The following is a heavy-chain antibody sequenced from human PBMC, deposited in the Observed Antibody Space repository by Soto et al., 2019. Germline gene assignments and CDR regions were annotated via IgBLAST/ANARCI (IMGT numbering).Heavy chain of an antibody. CDR2: IDSSDSYI. V-gene: IGHV5-10-1*01. CDR1: GYTLSYYR. CDR3: ANLDFTFGSFDVFDL. Sequence: WESRKISCHVSGYTLSYYRISWVRQMRGKGLEWLGTIDSSDSYITYSPSFQGHVTISADKSISTAFLRWTSLKSSDTAIDYCANLDFTFGSFDVFDLWGQGTMVTVSS. J-gene: IGHJ3*01. D-gene: IGHD3-3*01.